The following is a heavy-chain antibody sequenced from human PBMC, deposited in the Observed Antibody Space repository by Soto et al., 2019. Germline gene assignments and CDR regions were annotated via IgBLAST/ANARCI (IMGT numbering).Heavy chain of an antibody. V-gene: IGHV4-31*03. D-gene: IGHD2-15*01. J-gene: IGHJ3*02. CDR3: ARFIVVVVGGPSGAFDI. CDR2: IYYSGST. CDR1: GGSISSGGYY. Sequence: QVQLQESGPGLVKPSQTLSLTCTVSGGSISSGGYYWSWIRQHPGKGLEWIGYIYYSGSTYYNPSLKSRVTTSVDTSKNQFSLKLSSVTAADTAVYYCARFIVVVVGGPSGAFDIWGQGTMVTVSS.